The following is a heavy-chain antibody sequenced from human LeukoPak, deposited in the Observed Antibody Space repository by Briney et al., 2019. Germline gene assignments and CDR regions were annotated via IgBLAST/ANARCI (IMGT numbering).Heavy chain of an antibody. CDR2: IYPGDSDT. J-gene: IGHJ4*02. Sequence: GESLKISCKGSGYSFTSYWIGWVRQMPGKGLEWMGIIYPGDSDTRYIPSFQGQVTISADKSISTAYLQWSSLKASDTAMYYCARRYCSGGSCYSVDYWGQGTLVTVSS. D-gene: IGHD2-15*01. V-gene: IGHV5-51*01. CDR3: ARRYCSGGSCYSVDY. CDR1: GYSFTSYW.